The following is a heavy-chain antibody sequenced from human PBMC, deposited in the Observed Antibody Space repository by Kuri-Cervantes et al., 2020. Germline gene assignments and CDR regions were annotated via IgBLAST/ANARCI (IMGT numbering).Heavy chain of an antibody. V-gene: IGHV3-30*03. CDR3: ARSQGYFDWLLPDY. CDR1: GFTFSSYG. Sequence: GGSLRLSCAASGFTFSSYGMHWVRQAPGKGLEWVAVISYDGNKKYYADSVKGRFTISRDNSKNTLYLQMNSLRAEDTAVYYCARSQGYFDWLLPDYWGQGTLVTVSS. D-gene: IGHD3-9*01. J-gene: IGHJ4*02. CDR2: ISYDGNKK.